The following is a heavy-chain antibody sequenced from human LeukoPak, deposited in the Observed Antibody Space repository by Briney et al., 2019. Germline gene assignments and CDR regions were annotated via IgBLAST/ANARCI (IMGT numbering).Heavy chain of an antibody. V-gene: IGHV3-74*01. J-gene: IGHJ4*02. D-gene: IGHD2-2*01. CDR2: INSDGSST. CDR3: AKGATRVVPAALFDY. CDR1: GFTFSSYW. Sequence: GRSLRLSWAASGFTFSSYWMHWVRQAPGKGLVWVSRINSDGSSTSYADSVKGRFTISRDNAKNTLYLQMNSLRAEDTAVYYCAKGATRVVPAALFDYWGQGTLVTVSS.